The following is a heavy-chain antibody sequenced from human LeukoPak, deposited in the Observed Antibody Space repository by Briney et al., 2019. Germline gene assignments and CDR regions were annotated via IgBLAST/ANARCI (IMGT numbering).Heavy chain of an antibody. J-gene: IGHJ4*02. V-gene: IGHV3-9*01. D-gene: IGHD3-22*01. CDR3: AKKTGGYYDPYFDF. CDR2: ISWNSNSI. CDR1: GFTFDDYA. Sequence: PGGSLRLSCAASGFTFDDYAMHWVRQAPGKGLEWVSGISWNSNSIGYADSVKGRFTISRDNAKNSLYLQMNSLRAEDTALYYCAKKTGGYYDPYFDFWGQGTLVTVSS.